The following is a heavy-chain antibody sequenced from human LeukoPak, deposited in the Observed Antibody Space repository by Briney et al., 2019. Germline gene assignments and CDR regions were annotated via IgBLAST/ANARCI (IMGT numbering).Heavy chain of an antibody. Sequence: SETLSLTCTVSGDSLRSGGYYWDWLRQAPGRGLEGLGYIYCGENTYYNPSRKRRGRISLDKSKSQFSLRLSSVPAADTAMYFCSRGAVAGLFDYWGQGILVTVSS. CDR1: GDSLRSGGYY. J-gene: IGHJ4*02. CDR3: SRGAVAGLFDY. D-gene: IGHD6-19*01. V-gene: IGHV4-30-4*08. CDR2: IYCGENT.